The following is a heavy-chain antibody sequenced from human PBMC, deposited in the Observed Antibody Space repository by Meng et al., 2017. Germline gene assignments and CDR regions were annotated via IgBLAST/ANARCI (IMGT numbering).Heavy chain of an antibody. D-gene: IGHD1-26*01. CDR1: GFTFDDYA. V-gene: IGHV3-9*01. CDR3: AGVGSSRIAGFDY. Sequence: SLKISCAASGFTFDDYAMHWVRQAPGQGLEWVSCISWNSGSIGYADSVKSRFTISRDNAKNSQYLHINSLRDEDTAVYYCAGVGSSRIAGFDYWGQGTLVTVSS. CDR2: ISWNSGSI. J-gene: IGHJ4*02.